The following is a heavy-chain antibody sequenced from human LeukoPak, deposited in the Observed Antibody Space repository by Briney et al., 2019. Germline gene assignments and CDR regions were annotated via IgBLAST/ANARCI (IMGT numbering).Heavy chain of an antibody. V-gene: IGHV4-30-2*01. D-gene: IGHD5-18*01. CDR3: ARVRGAQLWSHYFDY. CDR2: IYHSGST. CDR1: GGSISSGGYS. Sequence: SQTLSLTCAVSGGSISSGGYSWSWIRQPPGKGLEWIGYIYHSGSTYYNPSLKSRVTISVDRSKNQFSLKLSSVTAADTAVYYCARVRGAQLWSHYFDYWGQGTLVTVSS. J-gene: IGHJ4*02.